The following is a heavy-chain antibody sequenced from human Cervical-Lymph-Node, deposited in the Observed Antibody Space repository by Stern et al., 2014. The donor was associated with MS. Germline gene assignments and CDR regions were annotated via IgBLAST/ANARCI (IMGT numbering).Heavy chain of an antibody. D-gene: IGHD6-13*01. CDR1: GYTFTSYG. V-gene: IGHV1-18*01. J-gene: IGHJ5*02. Sequence: QVQLVESGGEVKKPGDSVKVSCKASGYTFTSYGISWVRQAPGQGLEWMGWINVHDANTDYAQNLQGRGTMTTDTSPTTAYMELRSLRSDDTALYYCAVAAAGTSWFDPWGQGTLVIVSS. CDR2: INVHDANT. CDR3: AVAAAGTSWFDP.